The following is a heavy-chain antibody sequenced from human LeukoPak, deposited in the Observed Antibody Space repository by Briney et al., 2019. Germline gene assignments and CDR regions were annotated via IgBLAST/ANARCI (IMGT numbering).Heavy chain of an antibody. Sequence: GGSLRLSCAASGFTVRDGYMSWVRQAPGKRLEWLAFIYVSGTTFYAASVKGRFTISRDNAKNSLYLQMNSLRAEDTAVYYCAKGGGDSPFDYWGQGTLVTVSS. CDR1: GFTVRDGY. CDR3: AKGGGDSPFDY. D-gene: IGHD2-15*01. J-gene: IGHJ4*02. V-gene: IGHV3-53*01. CDR2: IYVSGTT.